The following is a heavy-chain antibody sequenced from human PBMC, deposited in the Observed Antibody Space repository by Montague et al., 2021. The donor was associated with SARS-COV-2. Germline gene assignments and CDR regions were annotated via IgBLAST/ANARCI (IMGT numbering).Heavy chain of an antibody. CDR3: ARGSHYYDSSGYYFDY. CDR1: GGSFSGYY. J-gene: IGHJ4*02. V-gene: IGHV4-34*01. Sequence: SETLSLTCAVYGGSFSGYYWSWIRQPPGKGLEWIGEINHSGSTNYNPSLKSRVTISVDTSKNKFPLKLSSVTAADTAAYYCARGSHYYDSSGYYFDYWGQGTLVTVSS. D-gene: IGHD3-22*01. CDR2: INHSGST.